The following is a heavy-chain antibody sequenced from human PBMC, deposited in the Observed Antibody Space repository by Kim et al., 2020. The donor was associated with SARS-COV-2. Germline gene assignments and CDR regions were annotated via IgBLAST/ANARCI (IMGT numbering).Heavy chain of an antibody. Sequence: SETLSLTCTVSGGSISSSSYYWGWIRQPPGKGLEWIGSIYYSGSTYYNPSLKSRVTISVDTSKNQFSLKLSSVTAADTAVYYCARHTVGWLQLPDYWGQGTLVTVSS. D-gene: IGHD5-12*01. V-gene: IGHV4-39*01. CDR2: IYYSGST. CDR3: ARHTVGWLQLPDY. J-gene: IGHJ4*02. CDR1: GGSISSSSYY.